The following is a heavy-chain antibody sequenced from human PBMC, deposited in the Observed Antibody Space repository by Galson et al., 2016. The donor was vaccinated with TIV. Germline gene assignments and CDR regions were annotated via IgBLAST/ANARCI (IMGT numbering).Heavy chain of an antibody. CDR3: SRGILGVHTVAFDV. CDR1: GFMFNDYG. J-gene: IGHJ3*01. CDR2: MTWNGNEI. Sequence: SLRLSCAPSGFMFNDYGMHWVRQAPGKGLEWVSGMTWNGNEIGYADSVRGRFTISRDSATNSLYLQMNSLRPEDTALYFCSRGILGVHTVAFDVWGQGTMVTVS. D-gene: IGHD1-26*01. V-gene: IGHV3-9*01.